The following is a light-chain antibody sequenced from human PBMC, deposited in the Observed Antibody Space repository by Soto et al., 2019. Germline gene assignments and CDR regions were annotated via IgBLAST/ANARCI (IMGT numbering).Light chain of an antibody. V-gene: IGLV7-46*01. CDR2: DTS. CDR3: ALSYSHLRV. CDR1: TGPVTSGLY. J-gene: IGLJ3*02. Sequence: QAVVTQEPSLTVSPGGTVTLTCASSTGPVTSGLYPYWFQQKPGQAPRTLIYDTSNKHSWTPARFSGSLLGGKAALTLSGAQPEDEAEYYCALSYSHLRVFGGGTKLTVL.